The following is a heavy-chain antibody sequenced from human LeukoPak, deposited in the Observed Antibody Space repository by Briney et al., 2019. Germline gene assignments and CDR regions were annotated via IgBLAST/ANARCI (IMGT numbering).Heavy chain of an antibody. J-gene: IGHJ3*02. CDR2: ISAYNGNT. V-gene: IGHV1-18*01. CDR3: ARELSSSWYDAFDI. Sequence: ASVKVSCKASGYTFTSYGISWVRQAPGQGLEWMGWISAYNGNTNYAQKLQGRVTMTTDTSTSTAYMELRSLRSDDTAVYYCARELSSSWYDAFDIWGQGTMVTVSS. CDR1: GYTFTSYG. D-gene: IGHD6-13*01.